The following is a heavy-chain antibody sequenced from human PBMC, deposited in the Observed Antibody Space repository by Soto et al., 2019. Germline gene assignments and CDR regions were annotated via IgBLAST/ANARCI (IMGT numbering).Heavy chain of an antibody. V-gene: IGHV4-4*02. Sequence: QVQLQESGPGLVKPSGTLSLTCAVSGGSISSSTWWSWVRQPPGKGLEWIGEIYHSGSTNYNPSLKRRVTISVDKSKNQCSRKLSSVTAADTAVYYCARWIVGATLYFDYWGQGTLVTVSS. CDR3: ARWIVGATLYFDY. D-gene: IGHD1-26*01. CDR2: IYHSGST. CDR1: GGSISSSTW. J-gene: IGHJ4*02.